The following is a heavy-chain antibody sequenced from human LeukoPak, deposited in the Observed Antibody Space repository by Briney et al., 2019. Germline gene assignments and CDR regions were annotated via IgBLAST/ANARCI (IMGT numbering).Heavy chain of an antibody. CDR1: GGSISSGGYS. CDR3: ARGYFLYYFDY. D-gene: IGHD2/OR15-2a*01. J-gene: IGHJ4*02. CDR2: IYYSGST. Sequence: SETLSLTCTVSGGSISSGGYSWGWIRQPPGKGLEWIGSIYYSGSTYYNPSLKSRVTIFVDTSKNQFSLKLSSVTAADTAVYYCARGYFLYYFDYWGQGTLVTVSS. V-gene: IGHV4-39*01.